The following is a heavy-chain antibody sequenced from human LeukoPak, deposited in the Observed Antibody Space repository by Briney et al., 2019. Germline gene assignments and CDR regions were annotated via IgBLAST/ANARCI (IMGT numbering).Heavy chain of an antibody. J-gene: IGHJ4*02. CDR2: ISSSSSNI. V-gene: IGHV3-21*01. Sequence: PGGSLRLSCAASGFTFSIYSMNWVRQTPGKGLEWISSISSSSSNIYYADSVKGRFTISRDNAKNSLYLQMNSLRAEDTAVYYCASTPEYSSGWYSWSLSHGSWFDYWGQGTLVTVSS. D-gene: IGHD6-19*01. CDR3: ASTPEYSSGWYSWSLSHGSWFDY. CDR1: GFTFSIYS.